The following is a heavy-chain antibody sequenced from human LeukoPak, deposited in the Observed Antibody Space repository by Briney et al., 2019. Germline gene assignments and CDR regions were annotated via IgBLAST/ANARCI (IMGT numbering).Heavy chain of an antibody. CDR1: GGTFSSYG. CDR3: ARSDLYCSSTSCSAHAFDI. D-gene: IGHD2-2*01. Sequence: ASVTVSCTASGGTFSSYGISWVRQAQGQGIEWMGGRIPIFGRANYAKKFQGRVTITADKSTSTAYMELSSLRSEDTAVYYCARSDLYCSSTSCSAHAFDIWGQGTMVTVSS. CDR2: RIPIFGRA. V-gene: IGHV1-69*06. J-gene: IGHJ3*02.